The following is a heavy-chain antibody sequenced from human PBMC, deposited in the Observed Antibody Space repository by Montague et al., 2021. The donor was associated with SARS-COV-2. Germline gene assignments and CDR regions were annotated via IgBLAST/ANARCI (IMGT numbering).Heavy chain of an antibody. D-gene: IGHD3-10*01. CDR1: GASFSGYY. J-gene: IGHJ6*02. CDR2: VIHSGTT. CDR3: ASGEFFYYGSGNYYRSALDD. Sequence: SETLSLTCHVYGASFSGYYWSWVRQSSGKGLEWIGEVIHSGTTNYNPSLKGRVTISIDSSNDRFSLRLTSLTAADTGVYYCASGEFFYYGSGNYYRSALDDWGQGTTVTVSS. V-gene: IGHV4-34*12.